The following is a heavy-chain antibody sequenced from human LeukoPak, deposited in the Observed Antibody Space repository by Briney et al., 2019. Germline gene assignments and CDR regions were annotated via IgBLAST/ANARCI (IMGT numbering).Heavy chain of an antibody. CDR2: IYDSGST. Sequence: SETLSLTCTVSGGSMSSYYWSWIRQPPGKGLEWIGYIYDSGSTNYNPSLKSRVTISVDTSKNQFTLKLSSVTAADTAVYYCARGRYGWLPFDYWGQGTLVTVSS. D-gene: IGHD3-16*01. CDR3: ARGRYGWLPFDY. CDR1: GGSMSSYY. V-gene: IGHV4-59*01. J-gene: IGHJ4*02.